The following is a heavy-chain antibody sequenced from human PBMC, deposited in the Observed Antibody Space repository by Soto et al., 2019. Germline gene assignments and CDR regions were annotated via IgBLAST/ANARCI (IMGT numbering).Heavy chain of an antibody. Sequence: SQTLSLTCAISGDSVSSNSAAWNWIRQSPSRGLEWLGRTYYRSKWYNDYAVSVKSRITINPDTSKNQFSLQLNSVTPEDTAVYYCARESGIAAAGISQKSYYYYGMDVWGQGTTVTVSS. CDR2: TYYRSKWYN. CDR3: ARESGIAAAGISQKSYYYYGMDV. D-gene: IGHD6-13*01. CDR1: GDSVSSNSAA. V-gene: IGHV6-1*01. J-gene: IGHJ6*02.